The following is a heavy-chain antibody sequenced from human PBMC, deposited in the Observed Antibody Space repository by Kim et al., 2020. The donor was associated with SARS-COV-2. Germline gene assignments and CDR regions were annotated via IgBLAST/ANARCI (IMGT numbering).Heavy chain of an antibody. J-gene: IGHJ4*02. D-gene: IGHD2-15*01. CDR1: GFTFSSYA. CDR2: ISYDGSNK. CDR3: AREMGYCSGGSCYPFDY. Sequence: GGSLRLSCAASGFTFSSYAMHWVRQAPGKGLEWVAVISYDGSNKYYADSVKGRFTISRDNSKNTLYLQMNSLRAEDTAVYYCAREMGYCSGGSCYPFDYWGQGTLVTVSS. V-gene: IGHV3-30-3*01.